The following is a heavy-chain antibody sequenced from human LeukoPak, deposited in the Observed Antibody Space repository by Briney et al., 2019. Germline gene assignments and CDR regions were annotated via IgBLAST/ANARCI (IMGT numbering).Heavy chain of an antibody. D-gene: IGHD3-10*01. CDR1: GGSISSDEYY. J-gene: IGHJ2*01. CDR3: ARQRSYNWHFDL. Sequence: SETMSLTCTVSGGSISSDEYYWSWIRQHPGKGLEWIRYIHYSGSTYYNPSLKSRLTISVDTSKNQFSLKLSSVTAADTAVYYCARQRSYNWHFDLWGRGTLVTVSS. CDR2: IHYSGST. V-gene: IGHV4-31*03.